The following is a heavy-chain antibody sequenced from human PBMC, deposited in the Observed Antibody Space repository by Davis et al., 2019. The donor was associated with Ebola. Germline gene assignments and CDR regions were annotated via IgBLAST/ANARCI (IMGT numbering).Heavy chain of an antibody. D-gene: IGHD3-22*01. V-gene: IGHV3-7*03. CDR1: GFTFSSYC. CDR3: TRPHYDSHYYGMDV. Sequence: GGSLRLSCAASGFTFSSYCMSWVRQAPGKGLEWVANIKQDGSEKYYVDSVKGRFTISRDNAKNSLYLQMNSLRAEDTAVYYCTRPHYDSHYYGMDVWGQGTTVTVSS. CDR2: IKQDGSEK. J-gene: IGHJ6*02.